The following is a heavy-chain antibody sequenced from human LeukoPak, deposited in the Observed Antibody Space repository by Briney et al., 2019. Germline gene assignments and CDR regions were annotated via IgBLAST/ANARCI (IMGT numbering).Heavy chain of an antibody. CDR1: GFTFSNYE. D-gene: IGHD4-17*01. CDR2: ISSSGGTI. V-gene: IGHV3-48*03. CDR3: ARLRHFDY. J-gene: IGHJ4*02. Sequence: PGGSLRLSCAASGFTFSNYEMTWVRQAPGKGLEWVSYISSSGGTIYYADSVKGRFTISRDNAKNSLCLQMSSLRAEDTAVYYCARLRHFDYWGQGTLVTVSS.